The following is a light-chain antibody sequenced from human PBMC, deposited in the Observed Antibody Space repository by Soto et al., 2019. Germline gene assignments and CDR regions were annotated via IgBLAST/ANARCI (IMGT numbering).Light chain of an antibody. CDR1: QSVSSN. CDR3: QQYKNWTPVT. CDR2: GAS. Sequence: EIVMTQSPATLSVSPGERATLSCRASQSVSSNLAWYQQKPGQAPRLLIYGASTRATGIPARFSGSGSGTEFTLTISSLQTEDFAVYYCQQYKNWTPVTFGQGTRLDIK. V-gene: IGKV3-15*01. J-gene: IGKJ5*01.